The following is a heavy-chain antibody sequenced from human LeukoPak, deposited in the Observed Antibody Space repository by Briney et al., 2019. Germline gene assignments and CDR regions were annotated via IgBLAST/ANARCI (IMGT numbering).Heavy chain of an antibody. Sequence: QSGRSLRLSCAASGFTFSSYAMSWVRQAPGKGLEWVSAISGSGGSTYYADSVKGRFTISRDNSKNTLYLQMNSLRAEDTAVYYYAKDRSYYDSSGYLDYWGQGTLVTVSS. J-gene: IGHJ4*02. V-gene: IGHV3-23*01. D-gene: IGHD3-22*01. CDR1: GFTFSSYA. CDR2: ISGSGGST. CDR3: AKDRSYYDSSGYLDY.